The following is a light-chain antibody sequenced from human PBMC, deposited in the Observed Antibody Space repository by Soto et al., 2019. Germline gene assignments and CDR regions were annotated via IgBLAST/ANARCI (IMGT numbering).Light chain of an antibody. Sequence: QSALTQPASVSGSPGQSITISCTGTSSDIGDYDYVSWYQHLPGKAPKLIIYEVSNRPLGVSNRFSGSKSGNTASLTISGLQAEDEADYFCNSYIGSSSYVFGSGTKVTVL. CDR3: NSYIGSSSYV. J-gene: IGLJ1*01. CDR1: SSDIGDYDY. CDR2: EVS. V-gene: IGLV2-14*01.